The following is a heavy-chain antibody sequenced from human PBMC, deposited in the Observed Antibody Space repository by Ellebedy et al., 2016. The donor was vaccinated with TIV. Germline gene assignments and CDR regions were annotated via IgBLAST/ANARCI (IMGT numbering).Heavy chain of an antibody. CDR3: ARHLWITGGSYYYYGMDV. V-gene: IGHV3-21*01. CDR1: GFTFSSYS. D-gene: IGHD5-12*01. Sequence: GESLKISCAASGFTFSSYSMSWVRQAPGKGLEWVSSISSSSTYIYYADSVKGRFTISRDNAENSLYLQVNSLRAEDTAVYYCARHLWITGGSYYYYGMDVWGQGTTVTVSS. CDR2: ISSSSTYI. J-gene: IGHJ6*02.